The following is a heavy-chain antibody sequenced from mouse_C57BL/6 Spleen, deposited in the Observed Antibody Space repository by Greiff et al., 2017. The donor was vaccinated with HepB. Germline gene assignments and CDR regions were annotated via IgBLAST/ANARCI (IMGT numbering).Heavy chain of an antibody. D-gene: IGHD1-1*01. V-gene: IGHV1-64*01. CDR1: GYTFTSYW. CDR3: ARGLFITTVVATNYYAMDY. CDR2: IHPNSGST. J-gene: IGHJ4*01. Sequence: VQLQQSGAELVKPGASVKLSCKASGYTFTSYWMHWVKQRPGQGLEWIGMIHPNSGSTNYNEKFKSKATLTVDKSSSTAYMQLSSLTSEDSAVYYCARGLFITTVVATNYYAMDYWGQGTSVTVSS.